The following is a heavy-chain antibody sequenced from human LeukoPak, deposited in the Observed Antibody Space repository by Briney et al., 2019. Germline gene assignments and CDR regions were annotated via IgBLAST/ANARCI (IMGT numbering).Heavy chain of an antibody. Sequence: GGSLRLSCAASGFTFSDYYMSWIRQAPGKGLEWVSYISSSGSTIYYADSVKGRFTISRDSAKNSLYPQMNSLRAEDTAVYYCARDYDFWSGYYRYGMDVWGQGTTVTVSS. V-gene: IGHV3-11*01. CDR1: GFTFSDYY. D-gene: IGHD3-3*01. CDR3: ARDYDFWSGYYRYGMDV. CDR2: ISSSGSTI. J-gene: IGHJ6*02.